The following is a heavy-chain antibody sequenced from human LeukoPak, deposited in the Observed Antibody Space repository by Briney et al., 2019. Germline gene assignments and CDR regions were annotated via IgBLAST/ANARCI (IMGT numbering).Heavy chain of an antibody. D-gene: IGHD3-22*01. Sequence: SGTLSLTCGVSGGSVTSTNWWTWVRQPPGKGLEWIGEVHLDGRTNYNPSLKSRLTISVDLSENHISLKLTSVTAADTAVYYCARLPGGSSGYYHFDYWGQGTLVTVSS. CDR2: VHLDGRT. CDR1: GGSVTSTNW. J-gene: IGHJ4*02. CDR3: ARLPGGSSGYYHFDY. V-gene: IGHV4-4*02.